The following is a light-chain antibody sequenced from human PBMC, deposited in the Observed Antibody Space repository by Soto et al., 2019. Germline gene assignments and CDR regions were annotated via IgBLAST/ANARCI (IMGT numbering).Light chain of an antibody. J-gene: IGKJ1*01. CDR3: QQSYSTPQA. CDR2: AAS. CDR1: QSISSY. Sequence: DIQMTQSPSSLSASVGDRVTITCRASQSISSYLNWYQQKPGKAPKLMIYAASSLQSGVPSRFSGRGSVTDFTLTISSLQPEYFATYYCQQSYSTPQAFGQGTKVEIK. V-gene: IGKV1-39*01.